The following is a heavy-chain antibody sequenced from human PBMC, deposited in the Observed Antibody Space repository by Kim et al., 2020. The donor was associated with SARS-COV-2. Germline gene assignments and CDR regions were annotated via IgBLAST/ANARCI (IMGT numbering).Heavy chain of an antibody. CDR3: ARPSRPYSGYDLVHFFDY. J-gene: IGHJ4*02. V-gene: IGHV5-51*01. CDR2: IYPGDSDT. D-gene: IGHD5-12*01. CDR1: GYSFTSYW. Sequence: GESLKISCKGSGYSFTSYWIGWVRQMPGKGLEWMGIIYPGDSDTRYSPSFQGQVTISADKSISTAYLQWSSLKASDTAMYYCARPSRPYSGYDLVHFFDYWGQGTLVTVSS.